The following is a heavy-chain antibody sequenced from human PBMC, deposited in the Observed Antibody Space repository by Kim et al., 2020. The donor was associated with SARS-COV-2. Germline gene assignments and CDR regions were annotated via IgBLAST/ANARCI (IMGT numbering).Heavy chain of an antibody. J-gene: IGHJ4*02. V-gene: IGHV4-39*01. D-gene: IGHD5-18*01. CDR2: IYYSGST. CDR3: ASPGGDTAMVSGAN. Sequence: SETLSLTCTVSGGSISSSSYYWGWIRQPPGKGLEWIGSIYYSGSTYYNPSLKSRVTISVDTSKNQFSLKLSSVTAADTAVYYCASPGGDTAMVSGANWGQGTLVTVSS. CDR1: GGSISSSSYY.